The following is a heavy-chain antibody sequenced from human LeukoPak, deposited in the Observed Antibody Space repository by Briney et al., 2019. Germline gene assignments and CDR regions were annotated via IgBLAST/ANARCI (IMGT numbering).Heavy chain of an antibody. CDR2: IIPIFGTA. D-gene: IGHD4-17*01. V-gene: IGHV1-69*05. CDR3: TRDPYGDPTYYYYGMDV. CDR1: GGTFSSYA. J-gene: IGHJ6*02. Sequence: ASVKVSCKASGGTFSSYAISWVRQAPGQGLEWMGGIIPIFGTANYAQKFQGRVTITTDESTSTAYMELSSLRSEDTAVYYCTRDPYGDPTYYYYGMDVWGQGTTVTVSS.